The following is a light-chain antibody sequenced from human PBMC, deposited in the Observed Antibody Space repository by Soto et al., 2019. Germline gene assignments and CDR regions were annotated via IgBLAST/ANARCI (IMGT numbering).Light chain of an antibody. CDR1: SSDVGGYDY. J-gene: IGLJ1*01. CDR3: SSFTSSSTSV. CDR2: EVT. V-gene: IGLV2-14*01. Sequence: SVLTHPASLSGSPGQSITISCTGTSSDVGGYDYVSWYQQHPAKAPKLVIYEVTERPSGVSTRFSGSKSGNTASLTISGLRADDEADYYCSSFTSSSTSVFGTGTKVTVL.